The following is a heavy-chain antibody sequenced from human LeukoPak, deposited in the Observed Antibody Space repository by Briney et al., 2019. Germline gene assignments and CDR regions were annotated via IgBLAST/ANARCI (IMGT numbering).Heavy chain of an antibody. CDR1: GFTLSSYG. Sequence: GGSLRLSCAASGFTLSSYGMHWVRQAPGKGLEWVAVIWYDGSNKYCADSEKGRFTISRDNSKNTLYLQMNSLRAEDTAVYYCARVGIQLWYLDYWGQGTLVTVSS. CDR3: ARVGIQLWYLDY. CDR2: IWYDGSNK. V-gene: IGHV3-33*08. J-gene: IGHJ4*02. D-gene: IGHD5-18*01.